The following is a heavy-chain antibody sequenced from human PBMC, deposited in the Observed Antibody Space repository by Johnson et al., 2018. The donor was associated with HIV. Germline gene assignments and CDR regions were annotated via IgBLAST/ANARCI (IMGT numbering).Heavy chain of an antibody. CDR3: AKDEALGWELDPDAFDI. J-gene: IGHJ3*02. V-gene: IGHV3-30*02. Sequence: QVQLVESGGGLVQPGGSLRLSCAASGFTFSSYGMHWVRPPPGIVLERVATIHDAGTNKEYAECVQCRFTISRDNSKKTVYMQMNSLRDEDTAVYYCAKDEALGWELDPDAFDIWGQGTMVTVSS. CDR1: GFTFSSYG. D-gene: IGHD1-26*01. CDR2: IHDAGTNK.